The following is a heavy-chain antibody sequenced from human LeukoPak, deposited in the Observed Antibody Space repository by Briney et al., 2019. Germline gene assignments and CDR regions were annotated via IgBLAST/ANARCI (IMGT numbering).Heavy chain of an antibody. V-gene: IGHV1-69*13. CDR1: GGTFSSYA. J-gene: IGHJ4*02. Sequence: SVKVSCKASGGTFSSYAISWVRQAPGQGLEWMGGIIPIFGTANYAQKFQGRVTITADESTSTAYMELSSLRSEDTAVYYCARDLSRDILTGTGGYWGQGTLVTVSS. D-gene: IGHD3-9*01. CDR3: ARDLSRDILTGTGGY. CDR2: IIPIFGTA.